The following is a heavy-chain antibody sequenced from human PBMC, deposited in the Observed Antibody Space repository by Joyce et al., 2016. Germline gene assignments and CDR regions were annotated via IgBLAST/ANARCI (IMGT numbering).Heavy chain of an antibody. V-gene: IGHV3-21*01. CDR1: GFTFSSSS. J-gene: IGHJ6*02. Sequence: QLVESGGGVVKAGGSLRLSCEASGFTFSSSSMSWFRQAPGKGWVWVAAISATSYYIFHSEKVRGRFTVSRDNAKKTLYLQMNSLRAEDSAVFYCARGGISYYYAMDVWGQGTTVTVSS. CDR3: ARGGISYYYAMDV. D-gene: IGHD3-16*01. CDR2: ISATSYYI.